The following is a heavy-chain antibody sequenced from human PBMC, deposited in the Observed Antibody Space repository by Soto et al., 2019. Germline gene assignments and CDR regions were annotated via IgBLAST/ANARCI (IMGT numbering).Heavy chain of an antibody. Sequence: ASVKVSCKASGYTFTSYGISWVRQAPGQGLEWMGWISAYNGNTNYAQKLQGRVTMTTDTSTSTAYMELRSLRSDDTAVYYCARDRVPVRFGESPGLNYWGQGTLVTVSS. CDR3: ARDRVPVRFGESPGLNY. CDR2: ISAYNGNT. CDR1: GYTFTSYG. D-gene: IGHD3-10*01. V-gene: IGHV1-18*01. J-gene: IGHJ4*02.